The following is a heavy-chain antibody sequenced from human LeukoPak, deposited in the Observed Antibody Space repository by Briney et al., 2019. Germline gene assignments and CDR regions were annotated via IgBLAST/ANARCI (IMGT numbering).Heavy chain of an antibody. D-gene: IGHD6-19*01. CDR1: GGSISSSNYY. CDR2: IYYSGNT. Sequence: SETLSLTCTVSGGSISSSNYYWGWIRQPPGKGLEWIGSIYYSGNTYYNPSLKSRVTISVDTSKNQFSLKLSSVTAADTAVYYCARQGYSSGWYYWFGLWGRGTLVTVFS. V-gene: IGHV4-39*01. CDR3: ARQGYSSGWYYWFGL. J-gene: IGHJ5*02.